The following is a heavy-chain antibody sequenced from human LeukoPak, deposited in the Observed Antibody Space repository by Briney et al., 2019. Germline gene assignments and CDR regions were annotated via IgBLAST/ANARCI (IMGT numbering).Heavy chain of an antibody. V-gene: IGHV1-69*05. CDR2: IIPIFGTA. Sequence: SVKVSCKASGGTFSNNAITWVRQAPGQGLEWMGRIIPIFGTANYAQKFQGRVTITTDESTSTGYMEMSRLTSEDTAVYYCARGQYYGSETYWHTKWFDPWGQGTPVTVSS. J-gene: IGHJ5*02. CDR3: ARGQYYGSETYWHTKWFDP. CDR1: GGTFSNNA. D-gene: IGHD3-10*01.